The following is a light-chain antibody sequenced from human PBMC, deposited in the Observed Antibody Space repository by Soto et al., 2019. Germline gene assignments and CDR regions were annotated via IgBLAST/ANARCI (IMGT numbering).Light chain of an antibody. CDR2: SAS. V-gene: IGKV3-15*01. CDR1: QSVSSN. J-gene: IGKJ1*01. Sequence: EVVLTQSPATLSVSPGERVTLSCRAIQSVSSNVAWYQQRPGQTPRLLVYSASARATGVPARFSGSGSETEFTLTINSLQSEDFAVYYCQQHNDWPWTFDQGTKVEIK. CDR3: QQHNDWPWT.